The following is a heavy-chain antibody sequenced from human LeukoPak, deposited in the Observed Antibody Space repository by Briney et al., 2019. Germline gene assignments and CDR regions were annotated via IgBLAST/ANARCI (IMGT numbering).Heavy chain of an antibody. CDR1: GGSISSSNW. CDR2: INHSGST. Sequence: SGTLSLTCAVSGGSISSSNWWSWIRQPPGKGLEWIGEINHSGSTNYNPSLKSRVTISVDTSKNQFSLKLSSVTAADTAVYYCARRHYDYVWGSYRDWGQGTLVTVSS. V-gene: IGHV4-4*02. J-gene: IGHJ4*02. D-gene: IGHD3-16*02. CDR3: ARRHYDYVWGSYRD.